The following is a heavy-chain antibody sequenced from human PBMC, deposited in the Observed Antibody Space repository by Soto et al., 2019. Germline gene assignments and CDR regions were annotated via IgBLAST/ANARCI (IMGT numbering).Heavy chain of an antibody. CDR3: ARGVTMVRGVIHTPYFDY. V-gene: IGHV4-31*03. J-gene: IGHJ4*02. CDR1: GGSISSGGYY. D-gene: IGHD3-10*01. CDR2: IYYSGST. Sequence: QVQLQESGPGLVKPSQTLSLTCTVSGGSISSGGYYWSWIRQHPGKGLAWIGYIYYSGSTYYNPSLKSRVTISVDTSKNQFSLKLSSVTAADTAVYYCARGVTMVRGVIHTPYFDYWGQGTLVTVSS.